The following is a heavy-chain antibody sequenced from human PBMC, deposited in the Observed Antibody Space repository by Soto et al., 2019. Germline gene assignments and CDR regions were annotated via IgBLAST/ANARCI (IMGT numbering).Heavy chain of an antibody. D-gene: IGHD2-15*01. Sequence: LSLTCTLSGGSSSSYYWSWIRQPPGKGLEWNGYIYYSGSTDYNPSLKSRVTISVDTYKNNLSLKMSSVTAADTAVYYCARGGGRLGYWGQGTLVTVSS. CDR2: IYYSGST. V-gene: IGHV4-59*01. J-gene: IGHJ4*02. CDR3: ARGGGRLGY. CDR1: GGSSSSYY.